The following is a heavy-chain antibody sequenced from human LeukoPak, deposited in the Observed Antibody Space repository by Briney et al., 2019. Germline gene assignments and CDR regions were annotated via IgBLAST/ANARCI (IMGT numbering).Heavy chain of an antibody. CDR2: INPNSGDT. V-gene: IGHV1-2*02. CDR1: GYTFTGYC. J-gene: IGHJ4*02. CDR3: ARVGSSGWYVHPTLDY. D-gene: IGHD6-19*01. Sequence: ASVKVSCKASGYTFTGYCMHWVRQAPGQGLEWMGWINPNSGDTNYAQKFQGRVTVTRDTSISTAYMELSRLRFDDTAVYYCARVGSSGWYVHPTLDYWGQGTLVTVSS.